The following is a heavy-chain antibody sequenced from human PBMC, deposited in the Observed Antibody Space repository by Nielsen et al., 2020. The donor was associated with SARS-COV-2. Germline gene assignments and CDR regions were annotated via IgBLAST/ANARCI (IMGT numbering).Heavy chain of an antibody. CDR1: GGSISSGGFY. Sequence: SETLSLTCTVSGGSISSGGFYWSWIRQHPGKGLEWIGYIYYSGSTYYNPSLKSRLTMSVDTSKNQFSLKLSSVTAADTAVYYCARASDKARNPNWFDPWGQGTQVTVSS. CDR2: IYYSGST. J-gene: IGHJ5*02. CDR3: ARASDKARNPNWFDP. V-gene: IGHV4-31*03.